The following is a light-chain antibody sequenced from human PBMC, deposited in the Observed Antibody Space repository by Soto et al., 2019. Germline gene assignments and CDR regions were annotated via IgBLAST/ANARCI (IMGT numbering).Light chain of an antibody. CDR3: SSYTSSSALV. CDR1: SDDVGDYKY. V-gene: IGLV2-14*01. Sequence: QSALTQPASVSGSPGQSITISCTGTSDDVGDYKYVSWYQQHPGKAPKLMIYEVSNRPSGVSNRFSGSKSGNTASLTISGLQAEDEADYYCSSYTSSSALVFGGGTKLPS. J-gene: IGLJ2*01. CDR2: EVS.